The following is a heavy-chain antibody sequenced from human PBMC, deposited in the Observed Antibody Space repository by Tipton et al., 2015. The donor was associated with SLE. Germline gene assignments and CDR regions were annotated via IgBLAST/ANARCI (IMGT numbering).Heavy chain of an antibody. CDR2: ISGYNGDT. CDR1: GYTFTSYG. CDR3: ARDSTVTTVRVSDFQH. Sequence: QVQLVQSGAEVKKPGASVKVSCKASGYTFTSYGFSWVRQAPGQGLEWMGWISGYNGDTHYAQKLQGRVTMTTDTSTTTAYMELRSLRSDDTAVYYCARDSTVTTVRVSDFQHWGQGTLVTVSS. D-gene: IGHD4-17*01. J-gene: IGHJ1*01. V-gene: IGHV1-18*01.